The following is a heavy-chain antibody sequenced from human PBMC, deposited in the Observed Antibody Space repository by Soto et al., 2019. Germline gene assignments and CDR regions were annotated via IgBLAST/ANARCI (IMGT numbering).Heavy chain of an antibody. CDR1: GYTFIGYY. D-gene: IGHD5-12*01. J-gene: IGHJ4*02. CDR2: IKPNSGGT. V-gene: IGHV1-2*02. CDR3: ARVTGEWLRLPLGY. Sequence: ASVKVSCKASGYTFIGYYIHWVRQAPGQGLEWMGWIKPNSGGTNYAQKFQGRVTMTRDTSISTAYMELSRLRSDDTAVYYCARVTGEWLRLPLGYWGQGTLVTVSS.